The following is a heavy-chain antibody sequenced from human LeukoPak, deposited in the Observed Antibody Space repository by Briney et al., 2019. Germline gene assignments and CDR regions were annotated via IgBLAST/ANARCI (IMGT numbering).Heavy chain of an antibody. CDR3: ARAIGGYSYGYYLDY. CDR1: GFTFSSYA. J-gene: IGHJ4*02. Sequence: GGSLRLSRAASGFTFSSYAMHWVRQAPGKGLEWVALISYDGSNNYYADSVKGRFTCSRDNSKNTLYLQMNSLRAEDTAVYYCARAIGGYSYGYYLDYWGQGTLVTVSS. CDR2: ISYDGSNN. V-gene: IGHV3-30-3*01. D-gene: IGHD5-18*01.